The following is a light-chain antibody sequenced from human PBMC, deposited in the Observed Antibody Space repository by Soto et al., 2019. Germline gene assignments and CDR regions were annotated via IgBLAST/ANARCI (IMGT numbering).Light chain of an antibody. J-gene: IGLJ1*01. CDR1: SSDVGRYHY. CDR2: DVS. Sequence: QSVLTQPASVSGSPGQSITLSCTGTSSDVGRYHYVSWYQQHPGKAPKLMIHDVSNRPSGVSNRFSGSKSGNTASLTISGLQAEDEADYYCSSYTGSGTRVFGNGTKLTVL. V-gene: IGLV2-14*01. CDR3: SSYTGSGTRV.